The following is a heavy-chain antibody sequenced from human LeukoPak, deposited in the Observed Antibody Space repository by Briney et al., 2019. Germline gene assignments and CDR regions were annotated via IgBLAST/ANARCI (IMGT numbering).Heavy chain of an antibody. Sequence: GGALRLSCAASGFTFSTYAMHWLRQAPSKGLEWLTVISHDGSYKSYADSVKGRFTISRDNSKNTLYLQMNSLRAEDTALYYCARDHSAMPSYWGQGTLVTVSS. D-gene: IGHD2-2*01. V-gene: IGHV3-30*03. CDR2: ISHDGSYK. J-gene: IGHJ4*02. CDR3: ARDHSAMPSY. CDR1: GFTFSTYA.